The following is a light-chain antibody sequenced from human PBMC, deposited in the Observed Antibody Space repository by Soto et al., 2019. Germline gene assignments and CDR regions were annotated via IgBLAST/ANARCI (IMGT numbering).Light chain of an antibody. J-gene: IGKJ5*01. CDR2: GAS. CDR3: QQYNNWPPIT. CDR1: QSVSSN. V-gene: IGKV3-15*01. Sequence: MPHPPTTLSLSPGERAPLSCSASQSVSSNLAWYQQKPGQAPRLLIYGASTRATGIPARFSGSGSGTEFTLTISSLQSEDFAVYYCQQYNNWPPITFGQGTRLEIK.